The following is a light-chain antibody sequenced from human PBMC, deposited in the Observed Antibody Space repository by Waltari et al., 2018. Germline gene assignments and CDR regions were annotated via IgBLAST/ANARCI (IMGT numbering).Light chain of an antibody. CDR3: VLYMGGGISV. J-gene: IGLJ3*02. CDR2: STD. V-gene: IGLV8-61*01. CDR1: SASVSTSYY. Sequence: QTVVTQEPSFSVSPGGTVTLTCGLSSASVSTSYYPSWYQQTPGQAPRTLIYSTDSRSSGVPDRFSGSIVGNKAALTITGAQADDESDYYCVLYMGGGISVFGGGTKLTVL.